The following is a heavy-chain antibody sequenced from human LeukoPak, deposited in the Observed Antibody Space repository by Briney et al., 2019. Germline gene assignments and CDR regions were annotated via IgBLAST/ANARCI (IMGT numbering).Heavy chain of an antibody. D-gene: IGHD5-18*01. Sequence: GESLKISCKGSGYSFTSNWIGWVRQMPGKGLEWMGIIYLGDSDTRYSPSFQGQVTISADESISTAYLQWSSLKASDTAMYYCARMGNTALVNSGYAFDIWGQGTMVTVSS. J-gene: IGHJ3*02. CDR2: IYLGDSDT. V-gene: IGHV5-51*01. CDR1: GYSFTSNW. CDR3: ARMGNTALVNSGYAFDI.